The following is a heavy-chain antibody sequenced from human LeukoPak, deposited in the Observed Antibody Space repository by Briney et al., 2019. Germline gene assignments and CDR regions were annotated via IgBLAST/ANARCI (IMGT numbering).Heavy chain of an antibody. Sequence: GGSLRLSCVTSGFSFSSYWIHWVRQAPGKGLVWVSRVNSDESIINYADSVKGRFTISRDNAKNTLYLQMNSLTAEDTAVYYCARVYCRHSSCRADFEYWGQGILVTVSS. D-gene: IGHD2-2*01. CDR1: GFSFSSYW. V-gene: IGHV3-74*01. CDR3: ARVYCRHSSCRADFEY. CDR2: VNSDESII. J-gene: IGHJ4*02.